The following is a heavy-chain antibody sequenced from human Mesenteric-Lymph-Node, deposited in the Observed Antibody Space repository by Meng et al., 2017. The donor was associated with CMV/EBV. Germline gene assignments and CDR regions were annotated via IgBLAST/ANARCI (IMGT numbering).Heavy chain of an antibody. D-gene: IGHD2-2*01. V-gene: IGHV3-15*01. CDR1: FSSYS. CDR3: TTGGIVAVPAASTRFDP. Sequence: FSSYSMSWVRQAPGKGLEWVGRIKSKTDGGTTDYAAPVKGRFTISRDDSKNTLYLQMNSLKTEDTAVYYCTTGGIVAVPAASTRFDPWGQGTLVTVSS. CDR2: IKSKTDGGTT. J-gene: IGHJ5*02.